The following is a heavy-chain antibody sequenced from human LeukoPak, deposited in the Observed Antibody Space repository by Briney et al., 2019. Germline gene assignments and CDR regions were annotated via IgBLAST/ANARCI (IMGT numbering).Heavy chain of an antibody. J-gene: IGHJ6*03. CDR3: ARGGLVSSSSWHYYYYMDV. Sequence: ASVKVSCKASGYTSTGYYMHWVRQAPGQGLEWMGWINPNSGGTNYAQKFQGRVTMTRDTSISTAYMELSRLRSDDTAVYYCARGGLVSSSSWHYYYYMDVWGKGTTVTISS. D-gene: IGHD6-13*01. CDR1: GYTSTGYY. CDR2: INPNSGGT. V-gene: IGHV1-2*02.